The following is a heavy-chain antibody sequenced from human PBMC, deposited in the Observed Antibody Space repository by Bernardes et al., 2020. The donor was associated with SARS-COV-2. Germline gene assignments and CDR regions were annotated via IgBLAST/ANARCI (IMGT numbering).Heavy chain of an antibody. CDR2: ILPSDGIT. D-gene: IGHD1-1*01. J-gene: IGHJ4*02. CDR3: VRDNSAFDY. V-gene: IGHV1-46*01. Sequence: ASVKVSCKTSGYTFAHYYVHWVRQAPGQGLEWMAMILPSDGITSYPQNFQGRVTMTMDPSPATVYLELASLRYEDTALYYCVRDNSAFDYWGQGTLVTVSS. CDR1: GYTFAHYY.